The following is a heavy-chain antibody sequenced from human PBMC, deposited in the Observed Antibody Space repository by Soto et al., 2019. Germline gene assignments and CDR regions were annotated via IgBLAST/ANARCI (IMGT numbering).Heavy chain of an antibody. CDR1: GYTFTNSG. Sequence: ASVKVSCKASGYTFTNSGISWVRQAPGQGLEWMGWISAYNGNTNYAQKLQGRVTMTTDTSTSTAYMELRSLRSDDTAVYYCARVFDWLLSGDYWGQGNLVTVSS. J-gene: IGHJ4*02. D-gene: IGHD3-9*01. V-gene: IGHV1-18*01. CDR3: ARVFDWLLSGDY. CDR2: ISAYNGNT.